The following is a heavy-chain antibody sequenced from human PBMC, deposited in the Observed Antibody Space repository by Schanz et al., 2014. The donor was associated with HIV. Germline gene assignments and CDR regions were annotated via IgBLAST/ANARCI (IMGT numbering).Heavy chain of an antibody. V-gene: IGHV1-8*01. Sequence: QVQLVQSGAEVREPGASVKVSCKASGYTFNTSDINWVRQAPGQGLEWMGWMNPNRGNAGFAQTFQGRVTVARDTSITTAYMELTSLRPEDKAVYYCASGRFDTVIWWGDAFLIWGRGTMVTVSS. D-gene: IGHD5-18*01. CDR2: MNPNRGNA. CDR3: ASGRFDTVIWWGDAFLI. J-gene: IGHJ3*02. CDR1: GYTFNTSD.